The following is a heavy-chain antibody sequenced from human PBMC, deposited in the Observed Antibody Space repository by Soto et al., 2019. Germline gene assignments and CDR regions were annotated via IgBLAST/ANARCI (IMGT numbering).Heavy chain of an antibody. Sequence: QVQQVQSGAEVKKPGSSVKISCTASGDTFNNRTCTWVRRAPGQGLEWMGRVIPLLDASNYAEKFQDRATITADKSTNTAYLELSGLKSEDSAIYYCASGKTQMTQDRMGFYYYMDVWGNGTTVTVSS. J-gene: IGHJ6*03. V-gene: IGHV1-69*08. D-gene: IGHD2-15*01. CDR3: ASGKTQMTQDRMGFYYYMDV. CDR1: GDTFNNRT. CDR2: VIPLLDAS.